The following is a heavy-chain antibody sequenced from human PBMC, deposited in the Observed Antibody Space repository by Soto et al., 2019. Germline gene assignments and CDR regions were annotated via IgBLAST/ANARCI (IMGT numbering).Heavy chain of an antibody. CDR3: ARGRYCSGGSCYSTALFPFDY. Sequence: QVQLQQWGAGLLKPSETLSLTCAVYGGSFSGYYWSWIHQPPGKGLEWIGEINHSGSTNYNPSLKSRVTISVDTSKNQFSLKLSSVTAADTAVYYCARGRYCSGGSCYSTALFPFDYWGQGTLVTVSS. CDR2: INHSGST. J-gene: IGHJ4*02. D-gene: IGHD2-15*01. V-gene: IGHV4-34*01. CDR1: GGSFSGYY.